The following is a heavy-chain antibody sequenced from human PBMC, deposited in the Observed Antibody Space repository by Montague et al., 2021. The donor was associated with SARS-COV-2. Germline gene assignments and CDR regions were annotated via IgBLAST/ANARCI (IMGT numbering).Heavy chain of an antibody. D-gene: IGHD3-9*01. J-gene: IGHJ6*02. V-gene: IGHV4-39*01. CDR3: ARAFTDWLRYYGMDV. CDR1: GGSISSSSYY. CDR2: IYYSGST. Sequence: SETLSLTCTVSGGSISSSSYYWGWIRQPPGKGLEWIGSIYYSGSTXCNPSLKSRVTISVDTSKNQFSLKLSSVTAADTAVYYCARAFTDWLRYYGMDVWGQGTTVTVSS.